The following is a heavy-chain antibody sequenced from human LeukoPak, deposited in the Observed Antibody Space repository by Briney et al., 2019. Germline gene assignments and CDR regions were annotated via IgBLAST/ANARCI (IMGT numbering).Heavy chain of an antibody. CDR1: GFTFSSYA. J-gene: IGHJ4*02. D-gene: IGHD3-9*01. CDR2: ISGSGKRT. CDR3: AKEFTPLRSFDWLLDYFDY. Sequence: PGGSLRLSCATSGFTFSSYAMTWVRQAPGKGLEWVSGISGSGKRTYYADSVKGRFTISRDSSKNTLYLQMNSLRPEDTAIYYCAKEFTPLRSFDWLLDYFDYWGQGTLVTVSS. V-gene: IGHV3-23*01.